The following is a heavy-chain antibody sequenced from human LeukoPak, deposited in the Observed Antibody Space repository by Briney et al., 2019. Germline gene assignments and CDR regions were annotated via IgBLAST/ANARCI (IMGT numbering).Heavy chain of an antibody. Sequence: GGSLRLSCAASGFTFSSYGMHWVRQAPGKGLEWVAFIRHDGSNKYYAGSVKGRFTISRDNSENTQYLQMNSLRKEDTAVYYCARNFYDSSGLFDHWGQGTLVTVSS. CDR1: GFTFSSYG. J-gene: IGHJ4*02. D-gene: IGHD3-22*01. V-gene: IGHV3-30*02. CDR3: ARNFYDSSGLFDH. CDR2: IRHDGSNK.